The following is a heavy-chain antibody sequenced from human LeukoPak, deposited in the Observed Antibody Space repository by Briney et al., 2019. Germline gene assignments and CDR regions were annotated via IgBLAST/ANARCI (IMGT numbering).Heavy chain of an antibody. CDR3: ASYDSRATGFDF. D-gene: IGHD3-22*01. V-gene: IGHV4-39*01. CDR1: GGSITNTNYY. Sequence: SETLSLTCTVSGGSITNTNYYWGWIRQPPGKGLEWIGSIYYNGNTYYNPSLKSRVTISVDTSKNQFSLKLSSVTAADTAVYFCASYDSRATGFDFWGQGTLVTVSS. CDR2: IYYNGNT. J-gene: IGHJ4*02.